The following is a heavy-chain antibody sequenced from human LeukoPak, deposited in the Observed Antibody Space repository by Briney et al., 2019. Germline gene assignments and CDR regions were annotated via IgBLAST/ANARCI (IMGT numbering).Heavy chain of an antibody. V-gene: IGHV4-59*01. Sequence: PSETLSLTCSVSGGSISSYYWTWIRQPPGKGLEWIGYIFYSGSTNYNPSLKSRVTLSVDTSKNQFSLKLSSVTAADTAVYYCARGQLIAAPRPNYFDYWGQGTLVTVSS. CDR2: IFYSGST. J-gene: IGHJ4*02. D-gene: IGHD6-13*01. CDR1: GGSISSYY. CDR3: ARGQLIAAPRPNYFDY.